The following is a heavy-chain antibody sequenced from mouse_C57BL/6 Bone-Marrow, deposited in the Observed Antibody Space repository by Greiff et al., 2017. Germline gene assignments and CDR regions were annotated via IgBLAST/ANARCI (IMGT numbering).Heavy chain of an antibody. CDR3: ARSIYYDYSFAY. Sequence: VHLQQSGPELVKPGASVKISCKASGYAFSSSWMNWVKQRPGKGLEWIGRIYPGDGDTNYNGKFKGKATLTADKSSSTAYMQLSSLTSEDSAVYFCARSIYYDYSFAYWGQGTLVTVSA. V-gene: IGHV1-82*01. CDR1: GYAFSSSW. D-gene: IGHD2-4*01. J-gene: IGHJ3*01. CDR2: IYPGDGDT.